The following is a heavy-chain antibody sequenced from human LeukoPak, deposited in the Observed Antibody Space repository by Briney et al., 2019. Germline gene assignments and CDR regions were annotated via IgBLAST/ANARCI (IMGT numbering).Heavy chain of an antibody. J-gene: IGHJ6*03. CDR1: GFTFSSYW. CDR3: ARDPSSDFWSGFYYYYYYYMDV. V-gene: IGHV3-7*01. CDR2: IKQDGSEK. D-gene: IGHD3-3*01. Sequence: PGGSLRLSCAASGFTFSSYWMSWVRQAPGKGLEWVANIKQDGSEKYYVDSVKGRFTISRDNAKNSLYLQTNSLRAEDTAVYYCARDPSSDFWSGFYYYYYYYMDVWGKGTTVTVSS.